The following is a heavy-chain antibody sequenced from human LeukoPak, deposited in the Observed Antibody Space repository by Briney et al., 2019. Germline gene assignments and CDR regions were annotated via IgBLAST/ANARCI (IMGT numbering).Heavy chain of an antibody. CDR2: IYYSGST. CDR3: ARDFYSYGYGFDY. CDR1: GGSIRSCY. Sequence: PSETLSLTCTVSGGSIRSCYWSWIRQPPGKGLEWIGYIYYSGSTNYNPSLKSRVTISVDTSKNQFSLKLSSVTAADTAVYYCARDFYSYGYGFDYWGQGSLVTVTS. V-gene: IGHV4-59*01. J-gene: IGHJ4*02. D-gene: IGHD5-18*01.